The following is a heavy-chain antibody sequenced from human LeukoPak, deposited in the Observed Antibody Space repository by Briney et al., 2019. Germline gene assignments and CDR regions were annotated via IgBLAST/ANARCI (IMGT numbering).Heavy chain of an antibody. CDR2: IYYSGST. Sequence: PSETLSLTCTVSGGSISSYYWSWIRQPPGKGLEWLGYIYYSGSTNYNPSLKSRVTISVDTSKNQSSLKLSSVTAADTAVYYCARRGGYYDSSGYHDYWGQGTLVTVSS. V-gene: IGHV4-59*08. J-gene: IGHJ4*02. CDR3: ARRGGYYDSSGYHDY. CDR1: GGSISSYY. D-gene: IGHD3-22*01.